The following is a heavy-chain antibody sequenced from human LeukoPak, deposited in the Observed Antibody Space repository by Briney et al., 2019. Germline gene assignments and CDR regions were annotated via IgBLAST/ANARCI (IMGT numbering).Heavy chain of an antibody. J-gene: IGHJ4*02. V-gene: IGHV3-30-3*01. CDR1: GFTFSSYA. CDR3: ARFDIVVVVAATGALDY. CDR2: ISYDGSNK. D-gene: IGHD2-15*01. Sequence: GGSLRLSCAASGFTFSSYAMHWVRQAPGKGLEWVAVISYDGSNKYYADSVKGRFTISRDNSKNTLYLQMNSLRAEDTAVYYCARFDIVVVVAATGALDYWGQGTLVTAPS.